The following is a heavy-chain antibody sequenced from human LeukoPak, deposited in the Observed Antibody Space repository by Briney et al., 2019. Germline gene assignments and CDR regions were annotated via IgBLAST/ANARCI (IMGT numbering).Heavy chain of an antibody. Sequence: GGSLRLSCAASGFTFSSYSMNWVRQAPGKGLEWVSSISSSSSYIYYADLVKGRFTISRDNAKNSLYLQMNSLRAEDTAVYYCARDMRKYSSGWYPPGYWGQGTLVTVSS. CDR2: ISSSSSYI. J-gene: IGHJ4*02. CDR3: ARDMRKYSSGWYPPGY. CDR1: GFTFSSYS. V-gene: IGHV3-21*01. D-gene: IGHD6-19*01.